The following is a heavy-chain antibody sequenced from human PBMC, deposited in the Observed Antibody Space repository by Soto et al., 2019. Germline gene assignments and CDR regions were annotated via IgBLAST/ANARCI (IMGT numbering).Heavy chain of an antibody. V-gene: IGHV1-18*01. D-gene: IGHD2-2*01. J-gene: IGHJ5*02. CDR1: GYTFTSYG. CDR3: ARGYCISTSCYRATELDP. CDR2: ISAYNGNT. Sequence: ASVKVSCKASGYTFTSYGISWVRQAPGQGLEWMGWISAYNGNTNYAQKLQGRVTMTTDTSTSTAYMELRSLRSDDTAVYYRARGYCISTSCYRATELDPWGQGTLVTVSS.